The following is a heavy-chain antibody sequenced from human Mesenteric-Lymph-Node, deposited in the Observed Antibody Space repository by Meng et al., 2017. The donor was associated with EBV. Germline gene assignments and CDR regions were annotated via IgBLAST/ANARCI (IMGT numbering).Heavy chain of an antibody. V-gene: IGHV7-4-1*02. CDR2: INTNSGHP. Sequence: QGQLVQSGSELKNPGASGKVSCTASGYIFTYFGLNWVRQAPGQGLEWLGWINTNSGHPAYAQGFTGRLVFSLDTSVNTAFLQINDLKSDDTAIYYCVKDRGFGELFDFWGQGTLVTVSS. D-gene: IGHD3-10*01. CDR1: GYIFTYFG. CDR3: VKDRGFGELFDF. J-gene: IGHJ4*02.